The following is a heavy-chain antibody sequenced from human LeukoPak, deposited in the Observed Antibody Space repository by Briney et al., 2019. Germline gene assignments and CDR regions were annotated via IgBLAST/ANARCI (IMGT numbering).Heavy chain of an antibody. CDR1: GYTFTTYA. Sequence: ASVKVSCKASGYTFTTYAIHWVRQAPGQRLEWMGWIDAGNAKTRYSQKFQGRVTITRDTSASTMYMDLSSLRSEDTAVYYCARDMGSGSLHYWGQGTLVTVSS. D-gene: IGHD1-26*01. V-gene: IGHV1-3*01. CDR2: IDAGNAKT. J-gene: IGHJ4*02. CDR3: ARDMGSGSLHY.